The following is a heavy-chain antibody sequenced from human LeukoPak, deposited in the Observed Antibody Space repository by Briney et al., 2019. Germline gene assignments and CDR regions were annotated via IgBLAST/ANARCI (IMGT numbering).Heavy chain of an antibody. D-gene: IGHD3-3*01. J-gene: IGHJ4*02. Sequence: ASVKVSRKASGGTFSSYAISWVRQAPGQGLEWMGGIIPIFGTANCAQKFQGRVTITADESTSTAYMELTSLRSEDTAVYYCASAIHNYDFWSGPVYYYFDYWGQGTLVTVSS. V-gene: IGHV1-69*13. CDR1: GGTFSSYA. CDR2: IIPIFGTA. CDR3: ASAIHNYDFWSGPVYYYFDY.